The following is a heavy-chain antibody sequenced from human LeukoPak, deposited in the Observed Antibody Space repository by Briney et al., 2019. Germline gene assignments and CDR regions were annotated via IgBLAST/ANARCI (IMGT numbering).Heavy chain of an antibody. J-gene: IGHJ6*03. V-gene: IGHV4-39*01. CDR1: GGSISSSSYY. Sequence: PSETLSLTCSVSGGSISSSSYYWNWIRQPPGKGLEWVGSIYYSGTTYYNSSLKSRVTISEDTSKNRFSLMLTSVTAADTAVYYCAIQVSDYFYYYIDVWGEGTTVIVSS. CDR3: AIQVSDYFYYYIDV. CDR2: IYYSGTT.